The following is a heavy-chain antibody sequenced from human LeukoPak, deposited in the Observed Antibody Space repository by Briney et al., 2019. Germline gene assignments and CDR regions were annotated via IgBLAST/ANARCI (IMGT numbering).Heavy chain of an antibody. CDR2: LGGSGGGT. V-gene: IGHV3-23*01. J-gene: IGHJ4*02. CDR1: GITLSNYG. CDR3: AKRGVVIRVILVGFHKQAYYFDS. Sequence: GGSLRLSCAVSGITLSNYGMSWVRQAPGKGLEWVAGLGGSGGGTNYADSVRGRFIISRDNSKNILYLQMNSLTAEDTAVYFCAKRGVVIRVILVGFHKQAYYFDSWGQRALVTVSS. D-gene: IGHD3-22*01.